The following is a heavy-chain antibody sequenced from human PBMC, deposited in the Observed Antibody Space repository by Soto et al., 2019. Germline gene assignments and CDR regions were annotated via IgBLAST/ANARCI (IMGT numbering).Heavy chain of an antibody. Sequence: PGGSLRLSCAASGFTFSSYAMHWVRQAPGKGLEWVAVISYDGSNKYYADSVKGRFTISRDNSKNTLYLQMNSLRAEDTAVYYCARGRRLQPEGGYFDYWGQGTLVTVSS. CDR1: GFTFSSYA. V-gene: IGHV3-30-3*01. D-gene: IGHD1-1*01. CDR3: ARGRRLQPEGGYFDY. CDR2: ISYDGSNK. J-gene: IGHJ4*02.